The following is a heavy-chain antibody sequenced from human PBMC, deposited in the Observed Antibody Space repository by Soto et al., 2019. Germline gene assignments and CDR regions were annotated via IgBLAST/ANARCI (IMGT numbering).Heavy chain of an antibody. CDR3: ARGGGYDSFDY. D-gene: IGHD5-12*01. CDR1: GASISYGGFS. CDR2: ISHLENT. J-gene: IGHJ4*02. Sequence: SETLSLTCTVSGASISYGGFSWSWIRQSPGKGLEWIGYISHLENTYLHPSFKSRLTMSIDRTRNQFSLKLSSVTAADMAVYYCARGGGYDSFDYWGQGVTVTVSS. V-gene: IGHV4-30-2*06.